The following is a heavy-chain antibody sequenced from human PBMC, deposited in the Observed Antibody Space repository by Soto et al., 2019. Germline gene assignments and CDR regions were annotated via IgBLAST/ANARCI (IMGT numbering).Heavy chain of an antibody. CDR3: ARDRGSYSYYCMDV. D-gene: IGHD1-26*01. Sequence: GGSLRLSCATPGFTVSSNYISWVPQAPGKGLEWVSVIYSGGSTYYADSVKGRFTISRHNSKNTLYLQMNSLRAEDTAVYYCARDRGSYSYYCMDVWGHGTTVTVSS. V-gene: IGHV3-53*04. J-gene: IGHJ6*02. CDR2: IYSGGST. CDR1: GFTVSSNY.